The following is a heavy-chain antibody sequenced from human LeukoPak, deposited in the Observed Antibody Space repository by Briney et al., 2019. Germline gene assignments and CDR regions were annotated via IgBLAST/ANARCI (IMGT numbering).Heavy chain of an antibody. Sequence: ASVKVSCKASGYTFTSYGISWVRQAPGQGLEWMGWISAYNGNTNYAQKLQGRVTMTTDTSTGTAYMELRSLRSDDTAVYYCARDNYGSGSPRMDVWGKGTTVTVSS. V-gene: IGHV1-18*04. CDR1: GYTFTSYG. J-gene: IGHJ6*04. D-gene: IGHD3-10*01. CDR2: ISAYNGNT. CDR3: ARDNYGSGSPRMDV.